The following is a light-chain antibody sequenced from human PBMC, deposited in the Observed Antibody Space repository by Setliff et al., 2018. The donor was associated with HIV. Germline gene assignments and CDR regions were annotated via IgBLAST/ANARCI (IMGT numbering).Light chain of an antibody. CDR3: NSYRSRSTYV. CDR2: EVN. CDR1: TSDIGAFNF. J-gene: IGLJ1*01. Sequence: QSALAQPASVSGPPGQSITISCTETTSDIGAFNFVSWYQQHPGKAPKLIIYEVNYRPSGVSTRFSGSKSGNTASLTISGLQAEDEADYYCNSYRSRSTYVFGTGTKVTVL. V-gene: IGLV2-14*01.